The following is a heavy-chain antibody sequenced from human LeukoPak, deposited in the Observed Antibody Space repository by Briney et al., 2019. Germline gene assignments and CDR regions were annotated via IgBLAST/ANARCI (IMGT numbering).Heavy chain of an antibody. CDR3: ARKTGDC. CDR2: ITTSDGNT. J-gene: IGHJ4*02. Sequence: GGSLRLSCAASGFTFSSYTMSWVRQAPGKGLEWVSTITTSDGNTYYADSVKGRFTVSRDNSKNTLFLQMNSLRVEDTAVYYCARKTGDCWGQGTLVIVSS. CDR1: GFTFSSYT. V-gene: IGHV3-23*01. D-gene: IGHD1-14*01.